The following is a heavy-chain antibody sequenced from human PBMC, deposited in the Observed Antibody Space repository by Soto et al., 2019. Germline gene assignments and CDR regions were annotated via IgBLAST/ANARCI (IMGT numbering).Heavy chain of an antibody. CDR3: ARDSTGAFDI. J-gene: IGHJ3*02. V-gene: IGHV3-21*01. CDR1: GFTFSSYS. Sequence: PGGSLRLSCAASGFTFSSYSMNWVSQAPGKGLEWVSSISSSSSYIYYADSVKGRFTISRDNAKNSLYLQMNSLRTEDTAVYYCARDSTGAFDIWGQGTMVTVSS. CDR2: ISSSSSYI.